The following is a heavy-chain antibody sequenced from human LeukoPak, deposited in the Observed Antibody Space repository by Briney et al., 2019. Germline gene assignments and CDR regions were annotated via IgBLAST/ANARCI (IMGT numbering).Heavy chain of an antibody. CDR2: IYYSGST. CDR1: GGSISSYY. D-gene: IGHD3-10*01. CDR3: ARVGTYGSGSYLSWLDY. Sequence: SSETLSLTCTGSGGSISSYYWSWIRQPPGKGLEWIGYIYYSGSTNYNPSLKSRVTISVDTSKNQFSLKLSSVTAADTAVYYCARVGTYGSGSYLSWLDYWGQGTLVTVSS. J-gene: IGHJ4*02. V-gene: IGHV4-59*01.